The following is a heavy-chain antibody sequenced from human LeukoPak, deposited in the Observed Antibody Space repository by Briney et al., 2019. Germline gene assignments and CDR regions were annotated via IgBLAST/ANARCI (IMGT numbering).Heavy chain of an antibody. Sequence: GRSLRLSCAASGFTSSSYAMHWARQAPGTGLEWVAVMSYDGSNKYYADSVKGRFTISRDNSKNALYLQMNSLRAEDTAVYYCARDRAVDTAMATFDYWGQGTLVTVSS. CDR3: ARDRAVDTAMATFDY. CDR1: GFTSSSYA. CDR2: MSYDGSNK. J-gene: IGHJ4*02. D-gene: IGHD5-18*01. V-gene: IGHV3-30*01.